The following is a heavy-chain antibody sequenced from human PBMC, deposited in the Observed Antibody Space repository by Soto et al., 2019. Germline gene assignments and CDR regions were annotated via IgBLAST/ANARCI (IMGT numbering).Heavy chain of an antibody. CDR3: AKMAVSATFDG. D-gene: IGHD6-19*01. Sequence: QLQLQESGPGLVKPSETLSLTCTVSGGSISTSTYYCGWIRQPPGKGLEWIGIVYYSGSTYYNPSLKSRVTISVATSQNQVSLKLSSVTATDTAVYDCAKMAVSATFDGWGQGTLFTVSS. J-gene: IGHJ1*01. CDR2: VYYSGST. V-gene: IGHV4-39*01. CDR1: GGSISTSTYY.